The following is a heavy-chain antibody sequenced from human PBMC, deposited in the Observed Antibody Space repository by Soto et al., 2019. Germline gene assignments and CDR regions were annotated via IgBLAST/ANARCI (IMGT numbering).Heavy chain of an antibody. Sequence: EVQLVESGGGLVQPGGSLKLSCAASGFTFSGSAMHWVRQASGKGLEWVGRIRSKANSYATAYAASVKGRFTISRDDSKNTAYLQMNSLKTEDTAVYYCTTLAAAGTGNFDYWGQGTLVTVSS. V-gene: IGHV3-73*02. CDR2: IRSKANSYAT. CDR1: GFTFSGSA. J-gene: IGHJ4*02. CDR3: TTLAAAGTGNFDY. D-gene: IGHD6-13*01.